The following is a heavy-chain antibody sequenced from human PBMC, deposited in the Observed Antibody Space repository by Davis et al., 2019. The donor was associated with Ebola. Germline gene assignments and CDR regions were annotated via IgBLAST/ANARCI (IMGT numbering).Heavy chain of an antibody. CDR2: IWYDGSNK. J-gene: IGHJ4*02. CDR1: GFTFSSYG. V-gene: IGHV3-33*01. Sequence: PGGSLRLSCAASGFTFSSYGMHWVRQAPGKGLEWVAVIWYDGSNKYYADSVKGRFTISRDNAKNSLYLQMNSLRAEDTAVYYCARDRGYSYGRGNWGQGTLVTVSS. CDR3: ARDRGYSYGRGN. D-gene: IGHD5-18*01.